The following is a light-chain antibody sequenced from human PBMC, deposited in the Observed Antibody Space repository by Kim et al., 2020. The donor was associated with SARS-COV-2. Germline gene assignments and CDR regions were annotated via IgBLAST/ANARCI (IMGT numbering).Light chain of an antibody. J-gene: IGKJ4*01. Sequence: CPGGRVPLSCGASQSVSSSDLAWYQQRPGLAPRLVIYGASFRATGIPDRFSGSASGTDFTLTISRLEPEDFGVYFCQHYSTSPGTFGGGTKVDIK. CDR3: QHYSTSPGT. V-gene: IGKV3D-20*01. CDR1: QSVSSSD. CDR2: GAS.